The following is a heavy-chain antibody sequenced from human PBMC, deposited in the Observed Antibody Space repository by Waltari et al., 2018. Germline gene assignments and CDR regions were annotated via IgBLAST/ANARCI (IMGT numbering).Heavy chain of an antibody. CDR2: INPDGSGT. Sequence: EVQLVESGGGLVRPGGSLRLSCAASEFPFSSHGRHWVRQAPGKGLVWVSRINPDGSGTYYADSVKGRFTISRDNAKNTVYLQMDSLRAEDTAVYYCAHLFVITTFDAFDIWGHGTMVTVSS. V-gene: IGHV3-74*01. J-gene: IGHJ3*02. CDR1: EFPFSSHG. D-gene: IGHD3-22*01. CDR3: AHLFVITTFDAFDI.